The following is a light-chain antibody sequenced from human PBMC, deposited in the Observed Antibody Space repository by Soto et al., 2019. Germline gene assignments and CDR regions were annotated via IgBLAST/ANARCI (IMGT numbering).Light chain of an antibody. J-gene: IGLJ1*01. CDR2: GNS. Sequence: QSVLTQPPSVSGAPGQRVTISCTGSSSNIGAGYDVHWYQQLPGTAPKLLIYGNSNRPSGVPDRFSGSKSGTSASLASTGLQAEDEDDYYCQSYDSSLSGFYVFGTGTKVTVL. V-gene: IGLV1-40*01. CDR1: SSNIGAGYD. CDR3: QSYDSSLSGFYV.